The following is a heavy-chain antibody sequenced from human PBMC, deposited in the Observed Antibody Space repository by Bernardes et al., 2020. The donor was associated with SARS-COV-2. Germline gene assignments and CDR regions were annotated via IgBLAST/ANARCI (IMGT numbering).Heavy chain of an antibody. Sequence: GGSLRLSCAASGFTFSDYYMTWVRQAPGKGLEWISYIISWSSYRNYADSVEGRFTISRDNSNNTRHLQMNSLSADDTAVYHCAPDTSGWFVGYWGPGTLVTVSS. D-gene: IGHD6-19*01. CDR2: IISWSSYR. V-gene: IGHV3-11*03. CDR1: GFTFSDYY. CDR3: APDTSGWFVGY. J-gene: IGHJ4*02.